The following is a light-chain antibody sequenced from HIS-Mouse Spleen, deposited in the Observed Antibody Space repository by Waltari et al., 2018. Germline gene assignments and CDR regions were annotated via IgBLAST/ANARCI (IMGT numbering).Light chain of an antibody. CDR2: GNS. CDR3: QSYDSSLSGYV. J-gene: IGLJ1*01. CDR1: SSNIGAGYD. V-gene: IGLV1-40*01. Sequence: QSVLTQPPSVSGAPGQRVPIPCTGSSSNIGAGYDVHWYQQTPGTAPKLLIYGNSNRPSGVPDRFSGSKSGTSASLAITGLQAEDEADYYCQSYDSSLSGYVFGTGTKVTVL.